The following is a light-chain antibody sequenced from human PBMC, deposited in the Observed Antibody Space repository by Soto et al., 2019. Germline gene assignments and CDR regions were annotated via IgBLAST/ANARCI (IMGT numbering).Light chain of an antibody. J-gene: IGLJ1*01. CDR1: SSDVGAYNY. V-gene: IGLV2-14*03. Sequence: QSALTQPASVSGSPGQSITISRTGTSSDVGAYNYVSWYQHHPGKAPKLIIYDVSDRPSGVSNRFSASKSGSTASLTISGPQAEDEADYYCSSYTSSNTEVFGTGTKVTVL. CDR2: DVS. CDR3: SSYTSSNTEV.